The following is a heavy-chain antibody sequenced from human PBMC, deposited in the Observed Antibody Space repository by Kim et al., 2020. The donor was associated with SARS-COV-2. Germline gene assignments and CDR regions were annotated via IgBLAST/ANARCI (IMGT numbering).Heavy chain of an antibody. D-gene: IGHD3-16*02. J-gene: IGHJ5*02. V-gene: IGHV5-10-1*01. CDR1: GYSFTSYW. CDR3: ARHGPRIMITFGGVIVSNWFDP. CDR2: IDPSDSYT. Sequence: GESLKISCKGSGYSFTSYWISWVRQMPGKGLEWMGRIDPSDSYTNYSPSFQGHVTIPADKSISTAYLQWSSLKASDTAMYYCARHGPRIMITFGGVIVSNWFDPWGQGTLVTVSS.